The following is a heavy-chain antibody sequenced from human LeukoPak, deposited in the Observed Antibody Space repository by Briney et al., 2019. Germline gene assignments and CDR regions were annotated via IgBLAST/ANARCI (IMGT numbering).Heavy chain of an antibody. J-gene: IGHJ3*02. CDR3: ARPLCGGDCPPYAFDI. CDR1: GFTFSIYA. Sequence: GGSLRLSCAASGFTFSIYAMSWVRQMPGKGLEWMGIIYPGDSDTRYSPSFQGQVTISADKSISTAYLQWSSLKASDTAMYYCARPLCGGDCPPYAFDIWGQGTMVTVSS. V-gene: IGHV5-51*01. D-gene: IGHD2-21*02. CDR2: IYPGDSDT.